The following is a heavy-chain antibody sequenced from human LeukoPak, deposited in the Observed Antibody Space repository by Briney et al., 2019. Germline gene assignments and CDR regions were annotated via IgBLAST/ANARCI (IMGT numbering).Heavy chain of an antibody. Sequence: GGSLRLSCAASGFTFSSYGMHWVRQAPGKGLEWVAVIWYDGSNKYYADSVKGRFTISRDNSKNTLYLQMNSLRAEDTAVYYCASPVDYYDSSGYTDYWGQGTLVTVSS. J-gene: IGHJ4*02. CDR1: GFTFSSYG. CDR3: ASPVDYYDSSGYTDY. CDR2: IWYDGSNK. D-gene: IGHD3-22*01. V-gene: IGHV3-33*01.